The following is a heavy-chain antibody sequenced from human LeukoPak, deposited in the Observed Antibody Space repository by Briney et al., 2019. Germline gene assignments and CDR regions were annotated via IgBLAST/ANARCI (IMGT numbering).Heavy chain of an antibody. CDR2: IYYSGST. Sequence: KPSETLSVTCTVSGGSVSSYYWSWIRQPPGKGLEWSGFIYYSGSTNYNPSLKSRVTISVDTSKNQFSLKLSSVTAADTAVYYCARARDGYNYWLEYWGQGTLVTVSS. V-gene: IGHV4-59*02. CDR3: ARARDGYNYWLEY. CDR1: GGSVSSYY. D-gene: IGHD5-24*01. J-gene: IGHJ4*02.